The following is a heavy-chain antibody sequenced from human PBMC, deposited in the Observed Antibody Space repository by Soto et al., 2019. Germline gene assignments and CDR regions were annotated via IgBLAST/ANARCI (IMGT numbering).Heavy chain of an antibody. J-gene: IGHJ6*02. Sequence: EVQLVESGGGLVKPGGSLILSCAASGFTFSNDNMNWVRQPPWKGLEWVSSITSAGSYIYYAESLKGRVTISRDNAKNSLFLQMNSLRAEDTALYFCARGILGGVRIDYGMDVWCPGTTVTVSS. CDR2: ITSAGSYI. CDR1: GFTFSNDN. D-gene: IGHD2-8*02. V-gene: IGHV3-21*01. CDR3: ARGILGGVRIDYGMDV.